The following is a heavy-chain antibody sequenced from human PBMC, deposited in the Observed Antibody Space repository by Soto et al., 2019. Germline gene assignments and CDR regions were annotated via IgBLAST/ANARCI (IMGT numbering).Heavy chain of an antibody. J-gene: IGHJ2*01. V-gene: IGHV1-3*01. Sequence: QVQFVQSGAEVKKPGASVKVSCKVSGYTFTTYAIHWVRQAPGQRLEWMGWINVGIGNREYSQKFQGRVTITRDTSASTAYMELSSLRSEDTAVYYCARGRSLWYLDLWGRGTLVTVSS. CDR1: GYTFTTYA. CDR2: INVGIGNR. CDR3: ARGRSLWYLDL.